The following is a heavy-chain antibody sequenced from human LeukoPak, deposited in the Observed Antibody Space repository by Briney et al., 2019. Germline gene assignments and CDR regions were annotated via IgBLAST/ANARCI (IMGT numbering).Heavy chain of an antibody. V-gene: IGHV4-38-2*02. J-gene: IGHJ5*02. CDR3: ARVLRIAAADTNWFDP. CDR2: IYHSGST. CDR1: GYSISSGYY. Sequence: SETLSLTCTVSGYSISSGYYWGWIRQPPGKGPEWIGSIYHSGSTYYNPSLKSRVTISVDTSKIQFSLKLSSVTAADTAVYYCARVLRIAAADTNWFDPWGQGTLVTVSS. D-gene: IGHD6-13*01.